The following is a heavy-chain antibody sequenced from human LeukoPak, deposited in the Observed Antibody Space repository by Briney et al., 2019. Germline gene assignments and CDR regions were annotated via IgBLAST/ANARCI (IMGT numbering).Heavy chain of an antibody. V-gene: IGHV3-15*01. CDR2: IKSSTDGGTT. Sequence: PGGSLRLSCAASGFPFSSAWMSWVRQAPGKGLEWVGRIKSSTDGGTTGHPAPVKGRYTISRDDSENTVYLQMNSLKTEDTAVYYCTTNTAPRMWGQGTLVTVSS. CDR3: TTNTAPRM. J-gene: IGHJ4*02. CDR1: GFPFSSAW. D-gene: IGHD2-8*01.